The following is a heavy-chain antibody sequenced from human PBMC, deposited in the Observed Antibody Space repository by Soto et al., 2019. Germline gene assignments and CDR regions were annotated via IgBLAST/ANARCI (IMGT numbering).Heavy chain of an antibody. J-gene: IGHJ4*02. CDR1: GGTFSSYA. CDR3: ARTGGYDSGVEDYYFDY. D-gene: IGHD3-22*01. CDR2: FSPIFGTA. V-gene: IGHV1-69*06. Sequence: QVQLVQSGAEVKKPGSSVKVSCKASGGTFSSYAISWVRQAPGQGLEWMGGFSPIFGTANYAQKFQGRVTRTADKSTSTAYMELSSLRSEDTAVYYCARTGGYDSGVEDYYFDYWGQGTLVTVSS.